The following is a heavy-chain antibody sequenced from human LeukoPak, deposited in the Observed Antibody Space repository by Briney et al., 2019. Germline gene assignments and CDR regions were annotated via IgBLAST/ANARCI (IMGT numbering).Heavy chain of an antibody. V-gene: IGHV3-48*02. CDR3: AKYVGQSGSNYYGLTS. J-gene: IGHJ6*02. Sequence: GGSLILSCAASGFTFSNYGMNWVRQAPGKGLEWISYISSSSSLIYYADSVKGRFTISRDNSKNTLFMQMNSLRDEDTALYYCAKYVGQSGSNYYGLTSGAKGPRSPSH. D-gene: IGHD1-26*01. CDR2: ISSSSSLI. CDR1: GFTFSNYG.